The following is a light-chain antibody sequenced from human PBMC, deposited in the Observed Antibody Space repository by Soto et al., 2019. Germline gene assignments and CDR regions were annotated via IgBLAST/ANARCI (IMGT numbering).Light chain of an antibody. CDR3: QERNRWPRGT. CDR2: SAS. V-gene: IGKV3-11*01. Sequence: EVVLTQSPAIFSLSPVEIATLSCMAIQSVSVNFAWYQQKPGQAPRPLIYSASDRAPGIPARFSGSGSGTDFTLTISSLEPEEFAVYFCQERNRWPRGTFGAGTKVDIK. J-gene: IGKJ4*01. CDR1: QSVSVN.